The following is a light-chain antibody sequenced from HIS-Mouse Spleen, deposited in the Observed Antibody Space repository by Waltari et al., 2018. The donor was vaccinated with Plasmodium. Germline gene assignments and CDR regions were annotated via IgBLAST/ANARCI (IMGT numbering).Light chain of an antibody. Sequence: SYELTLPPSVSVSPGQTARITCSGDALPKKCAYWYQQKSGQATVMVIYEDRKRPYGIPERFSGSSSGTMATLTISGAQVEDEADYYCYSTDSSGNHRVFGGGTKLTVL. CDR2: EDR. CDR3: YSTDSSGNHRV. J-gene: IGLJ3*02. V-gene: IGLV3-10*01. CDR1: ALPKKC.